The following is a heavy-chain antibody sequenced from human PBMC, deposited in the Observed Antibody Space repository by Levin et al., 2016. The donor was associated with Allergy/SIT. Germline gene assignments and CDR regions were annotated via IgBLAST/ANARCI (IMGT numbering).Heavy chain of an antibody. J-gene: IGHJ4*02. V-gene: IGHV5-10-1*01. D-gene: IGHD6-13*01. CDR3: ARSALDAAADF. CDR2: IDPSDSYT. Sequence: VRQMPGKGLEWMGRIDPSDSYTHYSPSFRGHVSISVNKSTTTAYLQWSGLKASDTAMYYCARSALDAAADFWGQGTLVTVSS.